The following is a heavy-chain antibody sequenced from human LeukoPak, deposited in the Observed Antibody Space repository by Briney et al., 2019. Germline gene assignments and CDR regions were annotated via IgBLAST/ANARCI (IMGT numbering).Heavy chain of an antibody. CDR1: GGSISSSSHY. V-gene: IGHV4-39*07. J-gene: IGHJ3*02. Sequence: SETLSLTCTVSGGSISSSSHYWGWIRQPPGKGLEWIGSIYYSGSTYYNPSLKSRVTISVDTSKNQFSLKLSSVTAADTAVYYCARPGITSFDIWGQGTMVTVSS. CDR2: IYYSGST. D-gene: IGHD3-10*01. CDR3: ARPGITSFDI.